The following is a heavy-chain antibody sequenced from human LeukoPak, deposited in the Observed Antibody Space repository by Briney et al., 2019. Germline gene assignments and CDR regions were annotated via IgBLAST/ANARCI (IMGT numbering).Heavy chain of an antibody. V-gene: IGHV4-39*07. Sequence: SEALSLTCTVSGGSVSSSNFYWAWIRQPPGKGLEWIGSIYYTGNTFYNPSLKSRGTLSIDTSKNQFSLKLTSATAADTAVYYCASPSLMSGEPSYFDFWGQGTLVSVSA. J-gene: IGHJ4*02. CDR2: IYYTGNT. CDR1: GGSVSSSNFY. CDR3: ASPSLMSGEPSYFDF. D-gene: IGHD4-17*01.